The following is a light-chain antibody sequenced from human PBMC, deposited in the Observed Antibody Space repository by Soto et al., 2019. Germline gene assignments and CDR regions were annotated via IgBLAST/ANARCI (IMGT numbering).Light chain of an antibody. J-gene: IGKJ5*01. CDR2: GAS. CDR1: QSFSSSY. Sequence: EIVLTQSPGTLSLSPGERATLSCRASQSFSSSYLAWYQQKPGQAPRLLIYGASSRATGIPDRFSGSGSGTDFTLTISRLEPEDFAVYYCQQYGSSSTFGQGTRLEIK. V-gene: IGKV3-20*01. CDR3: QQYGSSST.